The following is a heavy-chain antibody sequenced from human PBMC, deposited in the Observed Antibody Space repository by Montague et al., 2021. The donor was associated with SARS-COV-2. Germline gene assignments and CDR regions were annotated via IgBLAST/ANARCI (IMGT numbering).Heavy chain of an antibody. V-gene: IGHV3-21*06. D-gene: IGHD3-22*01. Sequence: SLRLSCAASGFPFSTYTMNWVRQTPGQGLEWVSSIGGTSGYIYYADSVKGRFTVSSDNAKNSLYLQMSSLRPDDTGVSYCWRSSGPWGQGTLVTVSS. CDR3: WRSSGP. CDR1: GFPFSTYT. J-gene: IGHJ5*02. CDR2: IGGTSGYI.